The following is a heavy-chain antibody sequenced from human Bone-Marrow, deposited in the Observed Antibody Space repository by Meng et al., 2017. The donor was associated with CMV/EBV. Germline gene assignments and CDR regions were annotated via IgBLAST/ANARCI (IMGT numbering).Heavy chain of an antibody. CDR2: IYDSGST. D-gene: IGHD5-24*01. CDR3: ARDESRDGYNLPY. V-gene: IGHV4-61*08. CDR1: GGSVSSDDYY. Sequence: SETLSLTCTVSGGSVSSDDYYWTWIRQPPGKGLEWIGYIYDSGSTNSNPSLKSRVTISVDTSKNQFSLKLSSVTAADTAVYYCARDESRDGYNLPYWGQGTLVTVSS. J-gene: IGHJ4*02.